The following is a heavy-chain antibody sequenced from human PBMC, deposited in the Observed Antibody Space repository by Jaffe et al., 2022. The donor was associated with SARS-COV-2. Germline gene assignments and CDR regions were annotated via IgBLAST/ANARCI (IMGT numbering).Heavy chain of an antibody. CDR1: GFTFSSYG. J-gene: IGHJ4*02. CDR2: ISYDGSNK. CDR3: AKEGTLSAGESGSYYVVFDY. D-gene: IGHD1-26*01. V-gene: IGHV3-30*18. Sequence: QVQLVESGGGVVQPGRSLRLSCAASGFTFSSYGMHWVRQAPGKGLEWVAVISYDGSNKYYADSVKGRFTISRDNSKNTLYLQMNSLRAEDTAVYYCAKEGTLSAGESGSYYVVFDYWGQGTLVTVSS.